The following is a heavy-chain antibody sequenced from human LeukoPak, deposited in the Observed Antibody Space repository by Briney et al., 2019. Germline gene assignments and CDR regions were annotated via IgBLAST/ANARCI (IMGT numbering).Heavy chain of an antibody. Sequence: SETLSLTCSVSGGSISTYYWSWIRQTPGKGLEQIGYIYNSGSTNYNPSLEGRVTMSIDTSKNQFSLKLSSVTAADTAVYYCARGGSYYGSGSPDYYFDYWGQGTLVTVSS. CDR3: ARGGSYYGSGSPDYYFDY. V-gene: IGHV4-59*12. J-gene: IGHJ4*02. CDR1: GGSISTYY. CDR2: IYNSGST. D-gene: IGHD3-10*01.